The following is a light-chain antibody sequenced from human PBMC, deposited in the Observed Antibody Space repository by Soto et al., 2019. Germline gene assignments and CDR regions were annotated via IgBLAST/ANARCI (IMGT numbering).Light chain of an antibody. CDR3: SSYTSSSTRV. Sequence: QSVLTQLASVSGSPGQSITISCTGTSSDVGGYNYVSWFQQHPGRAPKLIIYDVTNRPSGVSNRFSGSKSGNTASLTISGLQAEDEADYYCSSYTSSSTRVFGTGTKATVL. V-gene: IGLV2-14*01. CDR2: DVT. J-gene: IGLJ1*01. CDR1: SSDVGGYNY.